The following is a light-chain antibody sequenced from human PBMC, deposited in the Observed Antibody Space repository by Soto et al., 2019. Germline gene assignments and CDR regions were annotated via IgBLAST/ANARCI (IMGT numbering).Light chain of an antibody. V-gene: IGKV3-15*01. J-gene: IGKJ4*01. Sequence: EIVRTQSPVTRSVSPGERATLSCRASETVTDSLAWYQQEPGHPPRLLIYGASTRATGLAARFSGSGSGTELTLPIRNLQSADVALYHCKHYLNWPLTFAGG. CDR1: ETVTDS. CDR3: KHYLNWPLT. CDR2: GAS.